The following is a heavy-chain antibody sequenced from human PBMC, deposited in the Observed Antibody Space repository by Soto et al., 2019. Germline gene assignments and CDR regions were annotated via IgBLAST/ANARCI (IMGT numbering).Heavy chain of an antibody. D-gene: IGHD1-26*01. CDR3: ARAISSGSRFSGMDV. J-gene: IGHJ6*02. CDR2: ITPVLDMA. CDR1: GGTFSSNT. V-gene: IGHV1-69*02. Sequence: QVQLVQSGAEVKKPGSSVRVSCKASGGTFSSNTLSWVRQAPGQGLEWMGRITPVLDMADYEQKFQDRLTITADKSTTTVYMELGSLRSEDTAIYYCARAISSGSRFSGMDVWGQGTTVTVSS.